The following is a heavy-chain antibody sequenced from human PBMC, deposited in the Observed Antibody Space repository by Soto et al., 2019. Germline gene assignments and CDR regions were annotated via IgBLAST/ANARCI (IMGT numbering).Heavy chain of an antibody. Sequence: TLSLTCTVSGGSISSRGYYWCLIRQPPVNVLELIVTIYYSFITYYNPSLKSRVTISLYTSNNQFSLALTSVTSADTAMYYCARGPTTEKVDSWGQGILVTVSS. V-gene: IGHV4-39*01. CDR1: GGSISSRGYY. CDR3: ARGPTTEKVDS. CDR2: IYYSFIT. J-gene: IGHJ4*02.